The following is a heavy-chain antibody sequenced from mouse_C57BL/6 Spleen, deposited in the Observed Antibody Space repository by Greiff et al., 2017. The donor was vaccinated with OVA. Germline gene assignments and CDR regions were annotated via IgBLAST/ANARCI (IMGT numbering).Heavy chain of an antibody. J-gene: IGHJ2*01. Sequence: DVMLVESGEGLVKPGGSLKLSCAASGFTFSSYAMSWVRQTPEKRLEWVAYISSGGDYIYYADTVKGRFTISRDNARNTLYLQMSSLKSEDTAMYYCTRAWDSYFDYWGQGTTLTVSS. CDR1: GFTFSSYA. V-gene: IGHV5-9-1*02. D-gene: IGHD4-1*01. CDR2: ISSGGDYI. CDR3: TRAWDSYFDY.